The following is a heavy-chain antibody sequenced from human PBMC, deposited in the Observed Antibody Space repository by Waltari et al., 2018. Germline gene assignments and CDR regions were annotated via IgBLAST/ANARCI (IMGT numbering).Heavy chain of an antibody. CDR1: GLTFSSYG. V-gene: IGHV3-21*01. Sequence: EVHLVESGGGLVKPGGSLRLSCAVSGLTFSSYGFNWVREAPGKGLEWVSSIATRITYIYYADSVQGRFTISRDNANDSLYLQMNSLRAEDTAVYYCARARTTAVGLWYFDLWGRGTLVTVSS. D-gene: IGHD4-17*01. CDR2: IATRITYI. CDR3: ARARTTAVGLWYFDL. J-gene: IGHJ2*01.